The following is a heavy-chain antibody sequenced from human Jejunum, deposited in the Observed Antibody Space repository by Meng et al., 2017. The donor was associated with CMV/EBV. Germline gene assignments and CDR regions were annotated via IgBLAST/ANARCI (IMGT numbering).Heavy chain of an antibody. CDR2: IIPFLTIT. CDR1: GATFRTSA. D-gene: IGHD3-22*01. V-gene: IGHV1-69*10. Sequence: KASGATFRTSAVSWVRQAPGQGLEWMGGIIPFLTITNYAQKFQGRVTITADKSTSTAYMELSNLRSEDTAVYYCAQEHSSGYYYYSYWGQGTLVTVSS. CDR3: AQEHSSGYYYYSY. J-gene: IGHJ4*02.